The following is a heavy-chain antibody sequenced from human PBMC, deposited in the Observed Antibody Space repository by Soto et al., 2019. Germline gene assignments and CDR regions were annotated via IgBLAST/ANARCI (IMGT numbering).Heavy chain of an antibody. CDR3: ARDGEGWELSCFDY. D-gene: IGHD1-26*01. CDR1: GFTFSSYG. J-gene: IGHJ4*02. CDR2: IWYDGSNK. Sequence: QVQLVESGGGVVQPGRSLRLSCAASGFTFSSYGMHWVRQAPGKGLEWVAVIWYDGSNKYYADSVKGRFTISRDNSKNTLYLQMNSLRAEDTAVYYCARDGEGWELSCFDYWGQGTLVTVSS. V-gene: IGHV3-33*01.